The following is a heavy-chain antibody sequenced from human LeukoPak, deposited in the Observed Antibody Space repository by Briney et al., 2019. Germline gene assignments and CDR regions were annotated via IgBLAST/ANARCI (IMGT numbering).Heavy chain of an antibody. CDR3: ARGDIAAGGAPFDY. D-gene: IGHD6-13*01. Sequence: SETLSLTCAVYGESFSGYYWSWIRQPPGRGLEWIGEINHSGSTSYSASLKSRVTISVDTSKNQFSLKLNSVTAADTAVYYCARGDIAAGGAPFDYWGQGTLVTVS. V-gene: IGHV4-34*01. J-gene: IGHJ4*02. CDR1: GESFSGYY. CDR2: INHSGST.